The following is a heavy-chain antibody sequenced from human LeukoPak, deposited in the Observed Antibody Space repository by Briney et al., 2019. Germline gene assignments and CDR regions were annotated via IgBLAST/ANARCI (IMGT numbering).Heavy chain of an antibody. Sequence: GESLKICCKGAGYIFSSCWICGVRQMPRKGREGMGIIYPGDSDTRYSPSFQGQVTISADKSISTAYLQWSSLQASDTAMYYCARLDTAMVLILYWGQGTLVTVSS. D-gene: IGHD5-18*01. J-gene: IGHJ4*02. CDR2: IYPGDSDT. V-gene: IGHV5-51*01. CDR3: ARLDTAMVLILY. CDR1: GYIFSSCW.